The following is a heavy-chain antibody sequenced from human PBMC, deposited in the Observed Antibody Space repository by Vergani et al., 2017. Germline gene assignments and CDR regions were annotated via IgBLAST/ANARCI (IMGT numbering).Heavy chain of an antibody. CDR3: ARVVLSYYMDV. CDR2: INHSGST. V-gene: IGHV4-34*10. D-gene: IGHD3-22*01. CDR1: GGSFSGYY. J-gene: IGHJ6*03. Sequence: QVQLQESGPGLVKPSETLSLTCAVYGGSFSGYYWSWIRQPPGKGLEWIGEINHSGSTNYNPSLKSRVTISVDTSKNQFSLKLSSVTAADTAVYYCARVVLSYYMDVWGKGTTVTVSS.